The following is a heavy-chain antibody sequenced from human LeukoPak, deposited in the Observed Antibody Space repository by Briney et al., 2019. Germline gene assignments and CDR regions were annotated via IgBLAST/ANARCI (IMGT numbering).Heavy chain of an antibody. CDR2: IYYSGST. CDR3: ARFEYYGSGSEDY. J-gene: IGHJ4*02. D-gene: IGHD3-10*01. CDR1: GGSFSGYY. V-gene: IGHV4-34*01. Sequence: SETLSLTCAVYGGSFSGYYWSWIRQPPGKGLEWIGSIYYSGSTYYNPSLKSRVTISVDTSKNQFSLKLSSVTAADTAVYYCARFEYYGSGSEDYWGQGTLVTVSS.